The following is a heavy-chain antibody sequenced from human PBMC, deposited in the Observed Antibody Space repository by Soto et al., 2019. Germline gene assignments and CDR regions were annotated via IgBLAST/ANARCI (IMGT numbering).Heavy chain of an antibody. V-gene: IGHV3-15*01. D-gene: IGHD2-21*01. Sequence: GGSLRLSCAASGFIFRNAWMTWVRQAPGKGLEWVGRIKSTSDGGTTDYAAPVRGRFTISRDDSKNTMYLHMSSLITEDTAVYYCATIYSSLDSWGQGTLVTVSS. CDR1: GFIFRNAW. CDR3: ATIYSSLDS. J-gene: IGHJ4*02. CDR2: IKSTSDGGTT.